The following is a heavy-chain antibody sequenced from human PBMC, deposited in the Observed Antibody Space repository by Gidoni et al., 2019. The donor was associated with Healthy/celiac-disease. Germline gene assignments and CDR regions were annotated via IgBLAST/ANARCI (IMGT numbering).Heavy chain of an antibody. J-gene: IGHJ4*02. V-gene: IGHV5-51*01. CDR2: SYPGNSST. D-gene: IGHD5-12*01. CDR3: ARGSYEYVLDY. Sequence: DVQLVQSGAEVKKPGESLTSYCKGSGYSSTSYWIGRVRQIPRTGLEWMGISYPGNSSTRDSTSIRGQVTISADKNISTAYLQWSSLKASDTAMYYCARGSYEYVLDYWGQGTLVTVSS. CDR1: GYSSTSYW.